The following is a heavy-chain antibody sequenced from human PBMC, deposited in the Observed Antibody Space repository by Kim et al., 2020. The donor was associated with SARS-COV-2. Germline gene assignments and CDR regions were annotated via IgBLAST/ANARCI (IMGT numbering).Heavy chain of an antibody. J-gene: IGHJ4*02. D-gene: IGHD3-10*01. V-gene: IGHV3-15*01. CDR2: TT. Sequence: TTDYAXPVKXXFTISRDDSKNTLYLQMNSLXTEDTAVXYCTTXXSSGDDYWGQGTXVTVSS. CDR3: TTXXSSGDDY.